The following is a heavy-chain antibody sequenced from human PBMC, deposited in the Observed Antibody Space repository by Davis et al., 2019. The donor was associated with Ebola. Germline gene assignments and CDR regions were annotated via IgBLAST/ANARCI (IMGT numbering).Heavy chain of an antibody. Sequence: SVKVSCKASGGTFSSYAISWVRQAPGQGLEWMGGIIPIFGTANYVQKFQGRVTITADKSTSTAYMELSSLRSEDTAVYYCARWGTIMGDYFDYWGQGTLVTVSS. D-gene: IGHD3-16*01. CDR2: IIPIFGTA. CDR3: ARWGTIMGDYFDY. CDR1: GGTFSSYA. V-gene: IGHV1-69*06. J-gene: IGHJ4*02.